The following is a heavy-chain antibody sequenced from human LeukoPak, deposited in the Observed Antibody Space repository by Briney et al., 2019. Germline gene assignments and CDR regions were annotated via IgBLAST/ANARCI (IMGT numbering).Heavy chain of an antibody. Sequence: GASVKVSCKASGGTFSSYGISWVRQAPEQGLEWMGRIIPILGIRNSAQKFQGRVTITADKSTSTAYMELSSLRSEDTAVYYCARGLDVWGQGTTVTVSS. CDR3: ARGLDV. J-gene: IGHJ6*02. V-gene: IGHV1-69*04. CDR1: GGTFSSYG. CDR2: IIPILGIR.